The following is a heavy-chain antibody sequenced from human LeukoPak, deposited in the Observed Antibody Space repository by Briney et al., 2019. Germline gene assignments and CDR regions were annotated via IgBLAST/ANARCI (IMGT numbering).Heavy chain of an antibody. Sequence: SGXXQXPGQXVEWMGRIXPMFGLANYAQKFQRRVTITADKSTSTAYMELSSLRSEDTAVYYCARDPDYYDSSGYYYSDDAFDIWGQGTMVTVSS. J-gene: IGHJ3*02. V-gene: IGHV1-69*04. D-gene: IGHD3-22*01. CDR2: IXPMFGLA. CDR3: ARDPDYYDSSGYYYSDDAFDI.